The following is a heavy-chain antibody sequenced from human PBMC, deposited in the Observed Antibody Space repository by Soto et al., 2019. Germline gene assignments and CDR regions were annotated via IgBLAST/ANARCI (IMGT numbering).Heavy chain of an antibody. V-gene: IGHV4-34*01. CDR3: ARGGACSGGSCYSVFDFDY. CDR1: GGSFSDYY. D-gene: IGHD2-15*01. J-gene: IGHJ4*02. CDR2: IYHSGST. Sequence: QVQLQQWGAGLLKPSETLSLTCAVYGGSFSDYYWSWIRQPPGKGLEWIGEIYHSGSTDYNPSLKSRVTISVGTTNNPFSLKLSSVTAADTAVYYCARGGACSGGSCYSVFDFDYWGQGTLVTVSS.